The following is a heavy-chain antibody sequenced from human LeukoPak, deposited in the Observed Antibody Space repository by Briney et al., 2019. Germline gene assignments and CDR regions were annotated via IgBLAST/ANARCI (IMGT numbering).Heavy chain of an antibody. J-gene: IGHJ4*02. Sequence: ASVKVSCKASGYTFTSYDINWVRQATGQGLEWMGRINPNSGGTNYAQKFQGRVTMTRDTSISTAYMELSRLRSDDTAVYYCARDWRIAVAGTEGDYWGQGTLVTVSS. CDR3: ARDWRIAVAGTEGDY. CDR1: GYTFTSYD. CDR2: INPNSGGT. V-gene: IGHV1-2*06. D-gene: IGHD6-19*01.